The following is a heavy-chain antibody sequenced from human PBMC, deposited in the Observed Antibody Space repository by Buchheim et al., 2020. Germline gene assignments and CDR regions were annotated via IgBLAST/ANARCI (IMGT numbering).Heavy chain of an antibody. Sequence: QVQLQESGPGLVKPSGTLSLTCAVSGGSISSSNWWSWVRQPPGKGLEWMGEIYHSGRTNYKPSLKSRVTIPVAQYKKKFILKLSSVTSADTAVYYCARGHSYGFRTYYFDYWGQGTL. J-gene: IGHJ4*02. V-gene: IGHV4-4*02. CDR3: ARGHSYGFRTYYFDY. CDR2: IYHSGRT. CDR1: GGSISSSNW. D-gene: IGHD5-18*01.